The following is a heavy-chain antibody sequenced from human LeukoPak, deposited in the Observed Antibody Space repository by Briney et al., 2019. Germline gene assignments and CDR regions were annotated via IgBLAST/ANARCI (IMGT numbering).Heavy chain of an antibody. J-gene: IGHJ5*02. CDR1: GGSISSSSYY. V-gene: IGHV4-39*07. D-gene: IGHD6-13*01. Sequence: SETLSLTCTVSGGSISSSSYYWGWIRQPPGKGLEWIGSIYHSGSTNYNPSLKSRVTISVDKSKNRFSLKLSSVTAADTAVYYCARDLSISIAAAVAGINWFDPWGQGTLVTVSS. CDR2: IYHSGST. CDR3: ARDLSISIAAAVAGINWFDP.